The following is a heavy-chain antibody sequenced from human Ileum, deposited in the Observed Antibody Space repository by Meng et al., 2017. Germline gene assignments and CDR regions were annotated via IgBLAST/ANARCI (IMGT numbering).Heavy chain of an antibody. J-gene: IGHJ4*02. Sequence: PLQKSCPGLVTPLETLCFSCSVSGASVSANSYWSWVRQPPGKGLAWIGQIDQSGNSYYSPSLKSRVTMSIDKSKNQFSLRLTSVTAADTAVYYCARHGGYYQDFWGQGTLVTVSS. CDR1: GASVSANSY. V-gene: IGHV4-4*02. CDR2: IDQSGNS. CDR3: ARHGGYYQDF. D-gene: IGHD4/OR15-4a*01.